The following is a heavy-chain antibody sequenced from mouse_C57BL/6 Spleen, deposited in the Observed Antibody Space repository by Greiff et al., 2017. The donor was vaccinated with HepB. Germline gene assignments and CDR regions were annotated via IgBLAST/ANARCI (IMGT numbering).Heavy chain of an antibody. CDR2: ISSGGDYI. Sequence: EVKLVESGEGLVKPGGSLKLSCAASGFTFSSYAMSWVRQTPEKRLEWVAYISSGGDYIYYADTVKGRFTISRDNARNTLYLQMSSLKSEDTAMYYCTRDRIYGWFAYWGQGTLVTVSA. CDR1: GFTFSSYA. J-gene: IGHJ3*01. V-gene: IGHV5-9-1*02. CDR3: TRDRIYGWFAY. D-gene: IGHD1-1*02.